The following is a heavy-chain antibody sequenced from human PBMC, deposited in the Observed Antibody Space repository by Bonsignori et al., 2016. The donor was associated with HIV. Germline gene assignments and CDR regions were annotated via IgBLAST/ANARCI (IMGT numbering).Heavy chain of an antibody. CDR2: IYHSGTT. CDR3: ARDDSVSMILGGFDI. J-gene: IGHJ3*02. CDR1: GYSINSGYY. Sequence: QVQLQESGPGLVKPSETLSLTCSVSGYSINSGYYWAWIRQPPGKGLEWIGSIYHSGTTYYRSSFRGRGTISVDTSRNEFSLKLTYVTAADTAVYYCARDDSVSMILGGFDIWGPGDKGHRLF. D-gene: IGHD3-22*01. V-gene: IGHV4-38-2*02.